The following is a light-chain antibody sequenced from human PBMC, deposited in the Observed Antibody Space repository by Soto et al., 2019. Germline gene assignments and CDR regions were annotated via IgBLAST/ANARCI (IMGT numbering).Light chain of an antibody. CDR3: TSYTTSNTLG. J-gene: IGLJ1*01. CDR2: DVT. Sequence: QSVLTQPASVSGSPGQSIAISCTGTSSDIGGYNYVSWYQQHPGKAPKLMIHDVTTRPSGVSDRFSGSKSGNTASLTISGLQAEDEADYYCTSYTTSNTLGFGAGTKVTVL. V-gene: IGLV2-14*01. CDR1: SSDIGGYNY.